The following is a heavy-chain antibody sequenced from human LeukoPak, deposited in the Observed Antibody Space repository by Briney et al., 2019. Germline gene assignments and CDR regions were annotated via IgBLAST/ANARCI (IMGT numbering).Heavy chain of an antibody. J-gene: IGHJ3*02. D-gene: IGHD1-26*01. CDR1: GYTFISYG. CDR3: ARIRGELDAFDI. Sequence: ASVKVSCKASGYTFISYGITWVRQAPGQGLEWMGWISAYNGDTNYAQKVKGRVTMTTDTSTRTAYMELRSLRSDDTAVYYCARIRGELDAFDIWDQGTMVTVSS. V-gene: IGHV1-18*01. CDR2: ISAYNGDT.